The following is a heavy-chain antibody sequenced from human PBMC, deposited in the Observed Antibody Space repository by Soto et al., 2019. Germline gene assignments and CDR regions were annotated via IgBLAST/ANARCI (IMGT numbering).Heavy chain of an antibody. Sequence: LKISCKGSGYSFTSYWIGWVRQMPGKGLEWMGIIYPGDSDTRYSPSFQGQVTISADKSISTAYLQWSSLKASDTAMYYCARQEASYDFWSGYMYNWFDPWGQGTLVTVS. V-gene: IGHV5-51*01. CDR1: GYSFTSYW. J-gene: IGHJ5*02. D-gene: IGHD3-3*01. CDR2: IYPGDSDT. CDR3: ARQEASYDFWSGYMYNWFDP.